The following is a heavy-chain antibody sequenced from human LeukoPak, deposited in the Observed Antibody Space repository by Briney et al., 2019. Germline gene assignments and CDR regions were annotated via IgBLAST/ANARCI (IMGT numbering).Heavy chain of an antibody. D-gene: IGHD1-1*01. CDR3: ARDSGRMGTTGTTST. Sequence: PSETLSLTCSVTGGSISSSNYYWGWIRQSPGKGLEWIGRIYTSGSTNYNPSLKSRVTISVDTSKNQFSLKLSSVTAADTAVYYCARDSGRMGTTGTTSTWGQGTLVTVSS. CDR2: IYTSGST. V-gene: IGHV4-39*07. J-gene: IGHJ5*02. CDR1: GGSISSSNYY.